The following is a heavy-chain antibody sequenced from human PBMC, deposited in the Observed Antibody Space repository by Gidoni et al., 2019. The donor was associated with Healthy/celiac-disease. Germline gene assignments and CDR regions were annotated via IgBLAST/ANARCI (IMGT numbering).Heavy chain of an antibody. CDR1: GVPFSRYA. J-gene: IGHJ6*02. Sequence: QVQLVQSGAEVKTPGSSVKVSCQASGVPFSRYAIRCVRQAPGKGLEWMGGIIPIFGTANYAQKFQGRVTITADESTSTAYMELSSLRSEDTAVYYCARDEQNYGSGSYYVWGQGTRSPSP. CDR3: ARDEQNYGSGSYYV. D-gene: IGHD3-10*01. V-gene: IGHV1-69*01. CDR2: IIPIFGTA.